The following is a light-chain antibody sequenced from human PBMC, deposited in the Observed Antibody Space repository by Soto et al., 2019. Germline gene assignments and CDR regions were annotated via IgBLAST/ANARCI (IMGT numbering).Light chain of an antibody. CDR3: QSYDSSLSSVL. Sequence: QSVLTQPPSVSGAPGQRVTISCTGSSSNIGAGFDVHWYHQIAGTAPKLLIYGNSNRPSGVPDRFSASKSGTSASLAITGLQAEDEADYYCQSYDSSLSSVLFGGGTKLTVL. CDR1: SSNIGAGFD. J-gene: IGLJ2*01. V-gene: IGLV1-40*01. CDR2: GNS.